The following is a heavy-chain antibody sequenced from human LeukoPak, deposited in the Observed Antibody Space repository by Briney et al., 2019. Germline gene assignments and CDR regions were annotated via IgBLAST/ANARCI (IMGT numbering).Heavy chain of an antibody. Sequence: ASVKVSCKASGYTFTSYGISWVRQAPGQGLEWMRWISAYNGNTNYAQKLQGRVTMTTDTSTSTAYMELRSLRSDDTAVYYCARDWNYQVPFDYWGQGTLVTVSS. V-gene: IGHV1-18*01. CDR3: ARDWNYQVPFDY. J-gene: IGHJ4*02. CDR2: ISAYNGNT. CDR1: GYTFTSYG. D-gene: IGHD1-7*01.